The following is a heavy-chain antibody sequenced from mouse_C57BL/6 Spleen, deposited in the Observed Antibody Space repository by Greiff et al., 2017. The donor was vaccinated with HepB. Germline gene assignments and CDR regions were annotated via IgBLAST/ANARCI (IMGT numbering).Heavy chain of an antibody. V-gene: IGHV1-82*01. CDR1: GYAFSSSW. CDR3: ARLIVRGGFAY. Sequence: QVQLKESGPELVKPGASVKISCKASGYAFSSSWMNWVKQRPGKGLEWIGRIYPGDGDTNYNGKFKGKATLTADKSSSTAYMQLSSLTSEDSAVYFCARLIVRGGFAYWGQGTLVTVSA. J-gene: IGHJ3*01. CDR2: IYPGDGDT. D-gene: IGHD2-14*01.